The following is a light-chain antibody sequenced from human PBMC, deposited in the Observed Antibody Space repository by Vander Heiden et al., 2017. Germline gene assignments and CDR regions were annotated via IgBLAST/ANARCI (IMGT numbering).Light chain of an antibody. Sequence: QSVLTQPPSVSGAPGQRVTISCTGSSSNIGAGYDVHWYQQLPGPAPNLLIYGNSNRPSGVPDRFSGSKSGTSASLAITGLQAEDEADYYCQSYDSSRSGWVFGGGTKLTVL. V-gene: IGLV1-40*01. J-gene: IGLJ3*02. CDR2: GNS. CDR1: SSNIGAGYD. CDR3: QSYDSSRSGWV.